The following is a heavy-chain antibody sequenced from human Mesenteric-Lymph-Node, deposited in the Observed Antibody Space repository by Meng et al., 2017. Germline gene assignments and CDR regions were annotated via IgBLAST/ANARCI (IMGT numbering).Heavy chain of an antibody. J-gene: IGHJ4*02. CDR3: ASGFQTYGSGSYSSPDY. D-gene: IGHD3-10*01. V-gene: IGHV3-48*03. CDR2: ISSSGSTV. Sequence: GGSLRLSCAASGFTFSSYEMNWVRQAPGKGLEWVSYISSSGSTVYYADSVKGRFTISRDNAKNSLYLQMNSLRAEDTAVYYCASGFQTYGSGSYSSPDYWGQGTMVTSPQ. CDR1: GFTFSSYE.